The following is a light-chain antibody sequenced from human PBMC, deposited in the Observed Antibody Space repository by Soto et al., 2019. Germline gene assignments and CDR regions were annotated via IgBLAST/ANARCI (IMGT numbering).Light chain of an antibody. CDR1: RGFSTN. Sequence: ELVMTQSPATLSVSPGERATLSCRASRGFSTNVDWYQQKPGQAPQLLIYGTSTRVTGIPDRFSGSGSGTEFTLNISRLEAEDFGIYYCQQTYQWPLTFGQGTKVDIK. CDR2: GTS. V-gene: IGKV3-15*01. CDR3: QQTYQWPLT. J-gene: IGKJ1*01.